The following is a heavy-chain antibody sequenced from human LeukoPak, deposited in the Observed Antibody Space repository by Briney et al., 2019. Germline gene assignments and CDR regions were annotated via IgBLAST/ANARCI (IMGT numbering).Heavy chain of an antibody. CDR1: GYTFTRYG. CDR2: ISAYNGST. V-gene: IGHV1-18*01. Sequence: ASVKVSCKASGYTFTRYGISWVRQAPGQGLEWMGWISAYNGSTNYAQKLQGRVTVTTDTPTSTVYMELRSLRSDDTAVYYCAREGGIVATTAFDYWGQGTLVTVSS. J-gene: IGHJ4*02. CDR3: AREGGIVATTAFDY. D-gene: IGHD5-12*01.